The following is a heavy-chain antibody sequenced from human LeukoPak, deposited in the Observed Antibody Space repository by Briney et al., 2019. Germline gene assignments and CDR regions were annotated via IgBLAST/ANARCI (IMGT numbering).Heavy chain of an antibody. CDR1: GYSISSGYY. CDR3: ARFRDSTGFFDY. J-gene: IGHJ4*02. V-gene: IGHV4-38-2*02. D-gene: IGHD6-13*01. CDR2: IYTSGST. Sequence: SETVSLTCTVSGYSISSGYYWGWIRQPPGKGLEWIGRIYTSGSTNYNPSLKSRVTISVDTSKNQFSLKLSSVTAADTAVYYCARFRDSTGFFDYWGQGTLVTVSS.